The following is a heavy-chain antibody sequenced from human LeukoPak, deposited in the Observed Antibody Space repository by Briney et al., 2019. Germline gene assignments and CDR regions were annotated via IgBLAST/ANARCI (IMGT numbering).Heavy chain of an antibody. Sequence: GESLKISCKGSGYSFTTYWIGWVRQMPGKGLEWMGIIYPGDSDTRYSPSFQGQVTISADKSISTAYLQWSSLKASDTAMYYCARRGYYYDSSGYYQSYDAFDIWGQGTMVTVSS. V-gene: IGHV5-51*01. CDR2: IYPGDSDT. CDR1: GYSFTTYW. CDR3: ARRGYYYDSSGYYQSYDAFDI. J-gene: IGHJ3*02. D-gene: IGHD3-22*01.